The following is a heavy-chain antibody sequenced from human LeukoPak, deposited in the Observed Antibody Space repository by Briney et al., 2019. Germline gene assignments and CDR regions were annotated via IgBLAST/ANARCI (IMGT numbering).Heavy chain of an antibody. Sequence: ETLSLTCTVSGGSISSYYWSWVRQAPGKGLEWVSGINWNGGSTGYADSVKGRFTISRDNAKNSLYLQMNNLRAEDTALYYCARATTVVTRVGFDYWGQGTLVTVSS. CDR3: ARATTVVTRVGFDY. V-gene: IGHV3-20*04. CDR1: GGSISSYY. CDR2: INWNGGST. J-gene: IGHJ4*02. D-gene: IGHD4-23*01.